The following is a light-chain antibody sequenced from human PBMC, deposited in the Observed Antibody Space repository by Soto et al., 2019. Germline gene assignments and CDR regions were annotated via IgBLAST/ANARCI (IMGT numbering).Light chain of an antibody. Sequence: DIQMTQSPSTLSGSVGDRVAITCRDNQSMGSWFAWYQQKPGKAPKLLIYDASSLESGVPSRFSGSGSGTEFTLTISSLQPHDFATYYGQQYNSYSPKTFGQGTKVEI. CDR2: DAS. V-gene: IGKV1-5*01. J-gene: IGKJ1*01. CDR3: QQYNSYSPKT. CDR1: QSMGSW.